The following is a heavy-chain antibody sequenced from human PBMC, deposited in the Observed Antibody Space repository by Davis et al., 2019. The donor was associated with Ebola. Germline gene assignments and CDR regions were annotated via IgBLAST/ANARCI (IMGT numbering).Heavy chain of an antibody. J-gene: IGHJ4*02. CDR3: AKDDVTSGGDY. Sequence: GESLKISCAASGFTFSSYWMHWVRQAPGKGLVWVSRINSDGSSTSYADSVKGRFTISRDNAKNTLYLQKNSLRVEDTAVYYCAKDDVTSGGDYWGQGTLVTVSS. CDR2: INSDGSST. V-gene: IGHV3-74*01. CDR1: GFTFSSYW. D-gene: IGHD1-14*01.